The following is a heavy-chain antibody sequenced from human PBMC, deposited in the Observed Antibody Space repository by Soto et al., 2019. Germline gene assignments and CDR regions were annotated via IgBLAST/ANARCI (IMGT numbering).Heavy chain of an antibody. D-gene: IGHD2-8*01. V-gene: IGHV3-30*18. Sequence: GGSLRLSCAASGFTFSSYGMHWVRQAPGKGLEWVAVISYDGSNKYYADSVKGRFTISRDNSKNTLYLQMNSLRAEDTAVYYCAKDRGGPYCTNGVCTGDYYYGMDVWGQGTTVTVSS. J-gene: IGHJ6*02. CDR2: ISYDGSNK. CDR1: GFTFSSYG. CDR3: AKDRGGPYCTNGVCTGDYYYGMDV.